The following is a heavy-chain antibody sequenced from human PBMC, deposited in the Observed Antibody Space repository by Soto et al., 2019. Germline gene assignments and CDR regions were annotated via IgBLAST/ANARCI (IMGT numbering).Heavy chain of an antibody. Sequence: EVQLVESGGGLVQPGGSLRLSCAASGFTFSSYSMNWVRQAPGKGLEWVSYISSSSSTIYYADSVKGRFTISRDNAKNSXXXXXXSLXXXXXXXXXCARVGDYGDYWGQGTLVTVSS. J-gene: IGHJ4*02. CDR3: ARVGDYGDY. CDR1: GFTFSSYS. D-gene: IGHD2-2*01. V-gene: IGHV3-48*01. CDR2: ISSSSSTI.